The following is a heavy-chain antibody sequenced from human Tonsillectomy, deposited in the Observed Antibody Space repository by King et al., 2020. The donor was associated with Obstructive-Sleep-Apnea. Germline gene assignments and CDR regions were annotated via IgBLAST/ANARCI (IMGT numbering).Heavy chain of an antibody. D-gene: IGHD3-10*01. V-gene: IGHV3-20*01. J-gene: IGHJ4*02. CDR3: AREVYDYGSGSLHYFDY. Sequence: VQLVESGGGVVRPGGSLRLSCAASGFTFDDYGMSWGRQAPGKGLEWVSVIYWDGCNTGYAGSLKGRFTNSRDNAKNSLYLQSNSLRAWDTALYHCAREVYDYGSGSLHYFDYWGQGTLVTVSS. CDR1: GFTFDDYG. CDR2: IYWDGCNT.